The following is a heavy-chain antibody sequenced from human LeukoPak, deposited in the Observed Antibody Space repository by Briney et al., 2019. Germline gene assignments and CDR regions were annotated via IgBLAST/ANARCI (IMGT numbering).Heavy chain of an antibody. CDR1: GYTFTSYG. D-gene: IGHD3-3*01. J-gene: IGHJ5*02. CDR2: ISAYNGNT. V-gene: IGHV1-18*01. CDR3: ARLQGELRFLEFAASGWFDP. Sequence: ASVKVSCKASGYTFTSYGISWVRQAPGQGLEWMGWISAYNGNTNYAQKLQGRVTMTTDTSTSTAYMELSSLRSEDTAVYYCARLQGELRFLEFAASGWFDPWGQGTLVTVSS.